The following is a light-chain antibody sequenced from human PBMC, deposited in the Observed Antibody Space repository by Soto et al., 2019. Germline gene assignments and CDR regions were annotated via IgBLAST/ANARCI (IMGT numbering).Light chain of an antibody. Sequence: DIVMTQSPDSLAVSLGERATINCKSSQSILYSSDSKNSLAWYQQRPGQPPKLLIYWASTRESKVPDRFSGSGSGTDFTLTSSSLQAEDEAGYYCQQDYNSPWTFGQGTKVEIK. V-gene: IGKV4-1*01. J-gene: IGKJ1*01. CDR1: QSILYSSDSKNS. CDR2: WAS. CDR3: QQDYNSPWT.